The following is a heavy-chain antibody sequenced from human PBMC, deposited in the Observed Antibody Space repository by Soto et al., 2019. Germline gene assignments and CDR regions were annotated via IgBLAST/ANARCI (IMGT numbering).Heavy chain of an antibody. CDR2: ISSNSAYI. Sequence: PGGSLRLSCAASGFTFRSFTMNWVRQAPGKGLEWVSTISSNSAYIYYTDALRGRFTISRDNAKNSLHLQMNRLRAEDTAVYYCKRKILTGDHSGPFDLWGQGTMVTVSS. V-gene: IGHV3-21*01. D-gene: IGHD7-27*01. J-gene: IGHJ3*01. CDR3: KRKILTGDHSGPFDL. CDR1: GFTFRSFT.